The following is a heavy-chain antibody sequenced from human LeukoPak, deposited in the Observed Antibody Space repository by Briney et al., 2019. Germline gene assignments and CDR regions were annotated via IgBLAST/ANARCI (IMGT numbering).Heavy chain of an antibody. CDR3: AKDNNGYNYPSCFDY. D-gene: IGHD5-24*01. J-gene: IGHJ4*02. Sequence: GGSLRLSCAASGFTFSSYAMSWVRQAPGKGLEWVSVISGSGGSTYYADSVKGRFTISRDNSKNTLYLQMNSLRAEDTAVYYCAKDNNGYNYPSCFDYWGQGTLVTVSS. CDR1: GFTFSSYA. CDR2: ISGSGGST. V-gene: IGHV3-23*01.